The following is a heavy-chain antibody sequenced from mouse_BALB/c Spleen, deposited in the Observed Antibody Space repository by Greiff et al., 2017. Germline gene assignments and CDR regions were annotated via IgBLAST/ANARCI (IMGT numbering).Heavy chain of an antibody. J-gene: IGHJ2*01. CDR3: ARWGYGNWDY. Sequence: QVQLQQPGAELVMPGASVKMSCKASGYTFTDYWMHWVKQRPGQGLEWIGAIDTSDSYTSYNQKFKGKATLTVDESSSTAYMQLSSLTSEDSAVYYCARWGYGNWDYWGQGTTLTVSS. V-gene: IGHV1-69*01. CDR2: IDTSDSYT. D-gene: IGHD2-10*02. CDR1: GYTFTDYW.